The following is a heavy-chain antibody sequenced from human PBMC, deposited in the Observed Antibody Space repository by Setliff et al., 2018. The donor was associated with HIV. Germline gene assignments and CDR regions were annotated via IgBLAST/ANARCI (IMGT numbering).Heavy chain of an antibody. CDR3: ASSAAATTAALGY. Sequence: RLSCAASGFTFSSYSMNWVRQAPGKGLEWVSSISSSSSYIYYADSVKGRFTISRDNAKNSLYLQMNSLRAEDTAVYYCASSAAATTAALGYWGQGTLVTVSS. CDR1: GFTFSSYS. V-gene: IGHV3-21*01. D-gene: IGHD4-4*01. J-gene: IGHJ4*02. CDR2: ISSSSSYI.